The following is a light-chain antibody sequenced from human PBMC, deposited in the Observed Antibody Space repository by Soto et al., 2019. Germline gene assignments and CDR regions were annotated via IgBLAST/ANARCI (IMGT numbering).Light chain of an antibody. V-gene: IGLV2-14*01. Sequence: QSALTQPASVSGSPGQSITISCTGTSSDVGSYNYVSWYQLHPGKAPKLMIYEVSNRPSGVSNRFSGSKSGDTASLTISRLQAEDEADYYCSSYTTRTTLYVFGTGTKVTVL. CDR2: EVS. CDR3: SSYTTRTTLYV. J-gene: IGLJ1*01. CDR1: SSDVGSYNY.